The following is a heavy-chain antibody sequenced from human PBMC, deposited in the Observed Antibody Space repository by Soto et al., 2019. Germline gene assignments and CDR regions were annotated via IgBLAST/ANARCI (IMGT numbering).Heavy chain of an antibody. V-gene: IGHV3-30*18. CDR2: ISNDGNRK. D-gene: IGHD6-6*01. CDR1: GFSFSSYR. CDR3: AKDRRQLSALDM. Sequence: GGSLRLSCAASGFSFSSYRMHWVRQAPGRGLEWVTVISNDGNRKYYGESVKGRFSVSRDNDKDTSYLQMNGLRPEDTGVYYCAKDRRQLSALDMWGQGTTVTVS. J-gene: IGHJ3*02.